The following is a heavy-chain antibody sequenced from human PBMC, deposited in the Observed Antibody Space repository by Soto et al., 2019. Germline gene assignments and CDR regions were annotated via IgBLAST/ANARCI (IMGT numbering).Heavy chain of an antibody. Sequence: PGGSLRLSCAASGFTFSSYWMSWVRQAPGKGLEWVANIKQDGSEKYYVGSVKGRFTISRDNAKNSLYLQMNSLRAEDTAVYYCARGVLRYFDWLDAFDIWGQGTMVTVSS. J-gene: IGHJ3*02. V-gene: IGHV3-7*04. D-gene: IGHD3-9*01. CDR1: GFTFSSYW. CDR3: ARGVLRYFDWLDAFDI. CDR2: IKQDGSEK.